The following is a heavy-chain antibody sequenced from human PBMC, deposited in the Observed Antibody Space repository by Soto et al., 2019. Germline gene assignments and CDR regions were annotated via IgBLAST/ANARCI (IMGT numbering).Heavy chain of an antibody. D-gene: IGHD3-22*01. Sequence: GGSLRLSCAASGFTFSSYAMHWVRHAPGKGLEWVAVISYDGSNKYYADSVKGRFTISRDNSKNTLYLQMDSLRAEDTAVYYCARDIGDDSSEIGHGMDVWGQGTTVTVSS. CDR3: ARDIGDDSSEIGHGMDV. J-gene: IGHJ6*02. V-gene: IGHV3-30-3*01. CDR2: ISYDGSNK. CDR1: GFTFSSYA.